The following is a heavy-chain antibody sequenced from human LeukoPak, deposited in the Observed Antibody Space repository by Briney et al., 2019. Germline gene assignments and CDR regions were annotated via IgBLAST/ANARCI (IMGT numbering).Heavy chain of an antibody. CDR2: IRGSGGST. Sequence: GGSLRLSCAASGFTFSSYAMSWVRQIPGKGLEWVSAIRGSGGSTYYADSVKGRFSISRDNSKNTLYLQLNTLRAEDTAVYYCAKEKVGYCSSTSCFDGYDYWGQGTLVTVSS. CDR3: AKEKVGYCSSTSCFDGYDY. D-gene: IGHD2-2*01. J-gene: IGHJ4*02. V-gene: IGHV3-23*01. CDR1: GFTFSSYA.